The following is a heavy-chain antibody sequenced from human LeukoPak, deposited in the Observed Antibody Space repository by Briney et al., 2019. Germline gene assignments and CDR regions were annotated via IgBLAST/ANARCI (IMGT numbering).Heavy chain of an antibody. Sequence: PGGSLRLSCAASGFTFSSYAMSWVRQAPGKGLEWISGHHWSGGSTGYADSVKGRFTISRDNAKNSLYLQMNSLRAEDTALYYCARWRYCSGGSCDPKTKYYFDYWGQGTLVTVSS. CDR1: GFTFSSYA. D-gene: IGHD2-15*01. V-gene: IGHV3-20*04. J-gene: IGHJ4*02. CDR3: ARWRYCSGGSCDPKTKYYFDY. CDR2: HHWSGGST.